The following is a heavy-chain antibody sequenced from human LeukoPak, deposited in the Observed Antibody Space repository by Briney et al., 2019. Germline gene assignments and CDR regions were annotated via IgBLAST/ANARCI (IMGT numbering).Heavy chain of an antibody. CDR2: INHSGRT. D-gene: IGHD3-22*01. J-gene: IGHJ4*02. V-gene: IGHV4-39*07. CDR3: ARLRRYYYDSSGPPDY. CDR1: GGSINSSSYY. Sequence: PSETLSLTCSVTGGSINSSSYYWSWIRQPPGKGLDWIGDINHSGRTNNNPSLKSRVTISVDTSKNQFSLKLSSVTAADTAVYYCARLRRYYYDSSGPPDYWGQGTLVTVSS.